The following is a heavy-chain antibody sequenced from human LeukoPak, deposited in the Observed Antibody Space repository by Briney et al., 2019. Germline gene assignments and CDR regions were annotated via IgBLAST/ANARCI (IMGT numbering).Heavy chain of an antibody. CDR2: ASSDGSDK. V-gene: IGHV3-30*04. D-gene: IGHD2-2*01. J-gene: IGHJ4*03. CDR1: GFTFIDYT. Sequence: PGGSLRLSCTTSGFTFIDYTMHWVRQAPGEGPEWVALASSDGSDKQYAASVKGRFTISRDDSKNTLYLEMNTLKDEDTAVYYCARAHSASWYAAYWGHGTRLTVSS. CDR3: ARAHSASWYAAY.